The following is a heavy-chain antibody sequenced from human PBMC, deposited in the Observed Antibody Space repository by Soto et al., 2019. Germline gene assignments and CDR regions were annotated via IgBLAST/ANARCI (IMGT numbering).Heavy chain of an antibody. CDR2: ISGSGGST. D-gene: IGHD6-13*01. J-gene: IGHJ3*02. Sequence: GGSLSLSCAASGFTFSSYAMSWVRQAPGKGLEWVSAISGSGGSTCYADSVKGRFTISRDNSKNTLYLQMNSLRAEDTAVYYCAKWSSSWSTTNDAFDIWGQGTMVTVSS. CDR3: AKWSSSWSTTNDAFDI. V-gene: IGHV3-23*01. CDR1: GFTFSSYA.